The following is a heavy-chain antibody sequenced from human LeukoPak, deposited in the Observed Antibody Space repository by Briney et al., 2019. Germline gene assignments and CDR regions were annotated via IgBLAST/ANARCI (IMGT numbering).Heavy chain of an antibody. CDR1: GFRFSSYA. CDR2: ISGSGGST. D-gene: IGHD2-2*02. V-gene: IGHV3-23*01. Sequence: TGGSLRLSCVGTGFRFSSYAMSWVRQAPGKGLEWVSAISGSGGSTYYADSVKGRFTISRDNSKNTLYLQMNSLRAEDTAVYYCAKDRPDVYCSSTSCYTYDAFDIWGQGTMVTVSS. J-gene: IGHJ3*02. CDR3: AKDRPDVYCSSTSCYTYDAFDI.